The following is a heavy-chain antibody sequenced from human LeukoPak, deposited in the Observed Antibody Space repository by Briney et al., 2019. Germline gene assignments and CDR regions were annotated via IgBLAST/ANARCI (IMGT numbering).Heavy chain of an antibody. D-gene: IGHD3-3*01. Sequence: SETLSPTCAVYGGSFSGYYWSWIRQPPGKGLEWIGEINHSGSTNYNPSLKSRVTISVDTSKNQFSLKLSSVTAADTAVYYCATGPHYDFWSGYLNYYYYYGMDVWGQGTTVTVSS. CDR3: ATGPHYDFWSGYLNYYYYYGMDV. CDR1: GGSFSGYY. V-gene: IGHV4-34*01. CDR2: INHSGST. J-gene: IGHJ6*02.